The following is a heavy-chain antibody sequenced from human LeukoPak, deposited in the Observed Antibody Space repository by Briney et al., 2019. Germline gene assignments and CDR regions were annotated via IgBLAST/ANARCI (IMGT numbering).Heavy chain of an antibody. J-gene: IGHJ4*02. V-gene: IGHV3-66*02. CDR3: ARDSVAALDY. Sequence: PGGSLRLSCAASGFTISSNYMSWVRQAPGKGLEWVSVIYSGGSTYYADSVKGRFTISRDNSKNTLYLQMNSLRAEDTAVYYCARDSVAALDYWGQGTLVTVSS. CDR2: IYSGGST. D-gene: IGHD6-6*01. CDR1: GFTISSNY.